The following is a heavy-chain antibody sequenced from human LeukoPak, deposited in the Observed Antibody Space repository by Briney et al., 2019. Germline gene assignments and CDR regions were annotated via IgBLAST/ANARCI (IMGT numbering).Heavy chain of an antibody. CDR2: ISGSGGST. D-gene: IGHD6-19*01. Sequence: PGGSLRLSCAASGFTFSSYAMSWVRQAPGKGLEWVSAISGSGGSTYYADSVKGRFTVSRDNSKNTLYLQMNSLRSDDTAVYYCARDGSGWFDYWGQGTLVTVSS. V-gene: IGHV3-23*01. J-gene: IGHJ4*02. CDR1: GFTFSSYA. CDR3: ARDGSGWFDY.